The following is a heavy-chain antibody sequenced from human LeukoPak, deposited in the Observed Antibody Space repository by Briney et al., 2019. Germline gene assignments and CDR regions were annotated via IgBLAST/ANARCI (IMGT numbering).Heavy chain of an antibody. CDR2: ISSSGSTI. Sequence: GGSPRLSCAASGFTFSSYAMSWVRQAPGKGLEWVSYISSSGSTIYYADSVKGRFTISRDNAKNSLYLQMNSLRAEDTAVYYCARVGAYDSFDYWGQGALVTVSS. CDR1: GFTFSSYA. V-gene: IGHV3-48*03. CDR3: ARVGAYDSFDY. J-gene: IGHJ4*02. D-gene: IGHD3-22*01.